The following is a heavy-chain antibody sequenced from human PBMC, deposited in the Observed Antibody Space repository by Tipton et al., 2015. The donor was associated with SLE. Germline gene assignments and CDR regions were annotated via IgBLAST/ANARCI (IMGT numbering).Heavy chain of an antibody. CDR1: GYTFTSYG. J-gene: IGHJ6*03. CDR2: ISAYNGNT. D-gene: IGHD2-2*01. Sequence: QSGPEVKKPGASVKVSCKASGYTFTSYGISWVRQAPGQGLEWMGWISAYNGNTNYAQKLQGRVTMTTDTSTNTAYMELRSLRSDDTAVYYCARARYCSSTSCPYYMDVWGKGTTVTVSS. CDR3: ARARYCSSTSCPYYMDV. V-gene: IGHV1-18*01.